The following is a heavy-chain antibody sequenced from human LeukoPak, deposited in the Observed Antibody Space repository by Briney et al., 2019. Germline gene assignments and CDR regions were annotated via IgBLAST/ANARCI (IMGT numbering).Heavy chain of an antibody. CDR2: IYPGDSDT. D-gene: IGHD3-10*01. J-gene: IGHJ4*02. CDR3: ARQNPSWFGELYYFDY. CDR1: GYSFTSYW. V-gene: IGHV5-51*01. Sequence: GESLKISCKGSGYSFTSYWIGWVRQMPGKGLEWMGIIYPGDSDTRYSPSFQGQVTISADKSISTAYLQWSSLKASDTAMYYCARQNPSWFGELYYFDYWGQGTLVTASS.